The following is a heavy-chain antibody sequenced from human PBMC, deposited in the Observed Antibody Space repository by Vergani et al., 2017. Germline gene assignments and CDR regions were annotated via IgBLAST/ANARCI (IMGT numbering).Heavy chain of an antibody. CDR1: GYSISSGYY. D-gene: IGHD4-17*01. CDR2: IYHSGST. J-gene: IGHJ3*02. CDR3: ARQQGGYGAAFDI. V-gene: IGHV4-38-2*01. Sequence: QLHLQESGPGLVKPSETLSLTCAVSGYSISSGYYWGWIRQPPGKGLEWIGSIYHSGSTYYNPSLKSRVTILVDTSKNQFSLKLSSVTAADTAVYYCARQQGGYGAAFDIWGQGTMVAVSS.